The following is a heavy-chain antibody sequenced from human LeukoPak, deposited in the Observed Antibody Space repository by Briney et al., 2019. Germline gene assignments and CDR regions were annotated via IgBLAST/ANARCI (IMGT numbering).Heavy chain of an antibody. V-gene: IGHV3-53*01. Sequence: GGSLTLSCAASGFTFSSYSMNGLRQATGKGLEWVSIIFSDGSTAYAASVKGRFTISRDISKNTLYLQVNSLRAEDTAVYYCARGSSSRKYYTSTGCYRSFDYWGQGTLVTVSS. CDR1: GFTFSSYS. CDR3: ARGSSSRKYYTSTGCYRSFDY. J-gene: IGHJ4*02. CDR2: IFSDGST. D-gene: IGHD2-2*01.